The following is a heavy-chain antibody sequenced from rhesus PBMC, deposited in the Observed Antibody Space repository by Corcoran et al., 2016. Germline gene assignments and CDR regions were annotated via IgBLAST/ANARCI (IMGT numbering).Heavy chain of an antibody. CDR1: GGSISSGYD. J-gene: IGHJ2*01. CDR3: ARRSGSWNDNWYCDL. CDR2: IYGSSGST. Sequence: QVQLQESGPGVVKPSETLSLTCAVSGGSISSGYDWSWIRQPPGKGLEWIGYIYGSSGSTNYNPSLKNRFNISKDASKNQFSLKLSSVTAADTAVYYCARRSGSWNDNWYCDLWGPGTPITISS. D-gene: IGHD6-25*01. V-gene: IGHV4-76*01.